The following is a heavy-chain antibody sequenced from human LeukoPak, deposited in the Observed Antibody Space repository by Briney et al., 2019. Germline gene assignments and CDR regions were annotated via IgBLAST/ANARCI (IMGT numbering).Heavy chain of an antibody. D-gene: IGHD6-19*01. CDR1: GGTFSSYA. Sequence: ASVKVSCKASGGTFSSYAISWVRQAPGQGLEWMGRIIPIFGTANYAQKFQGRVTITTDESTSTAYMELSSLRSEDTAVYYCARGASSGHDAFDIGGQGTMVTVSS. V-gene: IGHV1-69*05. J-gene: IGHJ3*02. CDR3: ARGASSGHDAFDI. CDR2: IIPIFGTA.